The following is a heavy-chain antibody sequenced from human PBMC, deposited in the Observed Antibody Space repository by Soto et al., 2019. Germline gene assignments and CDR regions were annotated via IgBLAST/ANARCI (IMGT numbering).Heavy chain of an antibody. CDR3: GGHWYNY. Sequence: EVQLLESGGGLVQPGGSLRLSFAASGFTFSSSAMSWVRLAPGKGLEWVSLISVPGGSANYADSVKGRFTISIDNSKNTVYLQMNSLRAEDTAVYYCGGHWYNYWGQGTLVTVSS. CDR1: GFTFSSSA. V-gene: IGHV3-23*01. D-gene: IGHD1-20*01. CDR2: ISVPGGSA. J-gene: IGHJ4*02.